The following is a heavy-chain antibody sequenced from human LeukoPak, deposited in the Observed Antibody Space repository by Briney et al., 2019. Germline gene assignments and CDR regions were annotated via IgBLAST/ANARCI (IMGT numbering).Heavy chain of an antibody. CDR1: GYSFTSYW. Sequence: GESLKISCKGSGYSFTSYWIGWVRQMPGKGLEWMRIIYPGDSDTRYSPSFQGQVTISADKSISTAYLQWSSLKASDTAMYYCARPRIAAAGNVYYMDVCGKATTVTVSS. V-gene: IGHV5-51*01. CDR2: IYPGDSDT. CDR3: ARPRIAAAGNVYYMDV. D-gene: IGHD6-13*01. J-gene: IGHJ6*03.